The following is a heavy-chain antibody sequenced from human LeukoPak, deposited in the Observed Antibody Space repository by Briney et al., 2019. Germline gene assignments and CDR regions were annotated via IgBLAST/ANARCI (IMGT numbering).Heavy chain of an antibody. CDR1: GFTFSSYG. D-gene: IGHD3-3*01. V-gene: IGHV3-33*08. Sequence: PGGSLRLSCAASGFTFSSYGMHWVRQAPGKGLEWVAVIWYGGSNKYYADSVKGRFTISRDNSKNTLYLQMNSLRPEDTAVYYCATLLRFDAFDIWGQGTMVTVSS. CDR2: IWYGGSNK. J-gene: IGHJ3*02. CDR3: ATLLRFDAFDI.